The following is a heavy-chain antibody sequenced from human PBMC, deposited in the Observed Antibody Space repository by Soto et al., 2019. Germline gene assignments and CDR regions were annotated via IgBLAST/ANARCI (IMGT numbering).Heavy chain of an antibody. CDR1: GGTFSSYT. Sequence: QVQLVQSGAEVKKPGSSVKVSCKASGGTFSSYTISWVRQAPGQGLEWMGRIIPILGIANYAQKFQGRVTITADKSTSTAYMELSSLRSEDTAVYYCARESGGRVSDQYYYYYMDVWGKGTTVTVSS. J-gene: IGHJ6*03. D-gene: IGHD2-8*02. CDR3: ARESGGRVSDQYYYYYMDV. CDR2: IIPILGIA. V-gene: IGHV1-69*08.